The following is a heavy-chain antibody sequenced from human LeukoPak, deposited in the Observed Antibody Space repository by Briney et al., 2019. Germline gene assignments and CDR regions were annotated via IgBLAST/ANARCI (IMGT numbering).Heavy chain of an antibody. CDR2: IKQDGSEK. Sequence: GGSLRLSCAASGFTFSSYWMSWVRQAPGKGLEWVANIKQDGSEKYYVDSVKGRFTISRDNAKNSLYLQMNSLRAEDTAVYYCARFYCSSTSCLEDYWGQGTLVTVSS. CDR3: ARFYCSSTSCLEDY. CDR1: GFTFSSYW. V-gene: IGHV3-7*01. D-gene: IGHD2-2*01. J-gene: IGHJ4*02.